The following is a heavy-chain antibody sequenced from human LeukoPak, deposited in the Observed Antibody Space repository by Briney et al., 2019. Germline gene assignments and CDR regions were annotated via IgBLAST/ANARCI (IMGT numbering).Heavy chain of an antibody. J-gene: IGHJ2*01. Sequence: GGSLRLSCAASGFTFSSYAMSWVRQAPGKGLEWVSAISGSGGSTYYADSVKGRFTISRDNSKNTLYPQMNSLRAEDTAVYYCASGGSSWYPGWYFDLWGRGTLVTVSS. CDR3: ASGGSSWYPGWYFDL. CDR2: ISGSGGST. D-gene: IGHD6-13*01. V-gene: IGHV3-23*01. CDR1: GFTFSSYA.